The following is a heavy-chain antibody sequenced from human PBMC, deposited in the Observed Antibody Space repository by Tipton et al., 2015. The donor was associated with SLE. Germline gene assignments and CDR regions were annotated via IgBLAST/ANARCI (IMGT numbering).Heavy chain of an antibody. V-gene: IGHV5-51*03. J-gene: IGHJ6*03. CDR2: IYPSDSHT. CDR3: ARRQEGLSGFKKTNYYMDV. CDR1: GYTFSNYW. D-gene: IGHD5-12*01. Sequence: QLVQSGAEVKKPGESLKISCKGSGYTFSNYWIGWVRQMPGKDLEWMGIIYPSDSHTRYNPSFQGQVTISADRSINTAYLQWSSLKASDPAMYYCARRQEGLSGFKKTNYYMDVLGKGTPATVSS.